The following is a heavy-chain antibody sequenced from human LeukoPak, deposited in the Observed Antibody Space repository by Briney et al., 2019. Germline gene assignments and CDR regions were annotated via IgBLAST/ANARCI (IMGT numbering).Heavy chain of an antibody. CDR3: ARSKMSYGYFGWLDP. CDR1: GGSFSGYY. V-gene: IGHV4-34*01. Sequence: SETLSLTCAVYGGSFSGYYWSWIRQPPGKGLEWIGEINHSGSTNYNPSLKSRVTISVDTSKNQFSLKLSSVTAADTAVYYCARSKMSYGYFGWLDPWGQGTLVSVSS. CDR2: INHSGST. D-gene: IGHD5-18*01. J-gene: IGHJ5*02.